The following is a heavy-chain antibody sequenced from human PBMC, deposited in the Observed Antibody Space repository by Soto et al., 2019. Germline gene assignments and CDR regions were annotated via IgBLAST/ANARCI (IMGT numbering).Heavy chain of an antibody. CDR3: TRGRYSGSYYFDY. J-gene: IGHJ4*02. CDR1: GFTFGDYA. V-gene: IGHV3-49*04. Sequence: GGSLRLSCTASGFTFGDYAMSWVRQAPGKGLEWVGFIRSKAYGGITEYAASVKGRFTISRDDSKSIAYLQMNSLKTEDTAVYYCTRGRYSGSYYFDYWGQGTLVTVSS. CDR2: IRSKAYGGIT. D-gene: IGHD1-26*01.